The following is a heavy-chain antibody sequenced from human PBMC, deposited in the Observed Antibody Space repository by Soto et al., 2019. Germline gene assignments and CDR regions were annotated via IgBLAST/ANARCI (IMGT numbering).Heavy chain of an antibody. CDR2: ISYDGSNK. Sequence: QVQLVESGGGVVQPGRSLRLSCAASGFTFSSYAMHWVRQAPGKGLEWVAVISYDGSNKYYADSVKGRFTISRDNSKNTLYLQMNSLRAEDTAVYYCARESTPKKRHYYYYGMDVWGQGTTVTVSS. CDR3: ARESTPKKRHYYYYGMDV. V-gene: IGHV3-30-3*01. J-gene: IGHJ6*02. CDR1: GFTFSSYA.